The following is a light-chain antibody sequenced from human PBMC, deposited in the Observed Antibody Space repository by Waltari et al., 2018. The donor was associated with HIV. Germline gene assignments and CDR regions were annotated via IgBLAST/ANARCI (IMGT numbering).Light chain of an antibody. V-gene: IGLV1-40*01. CDR3: QSYDITLSASVV. J-gene: IGLJ2*01. Sequence: QSVLTQPPSVSGTPGQRVTISCTGSPSNHGAAYDVHWYQQIPGTAPKLLISGTKIRPSGVPDRSSASKSGTSASLTITGLQAEDEADYFCQSYDITLSASVVFGGGTKLTVL. CDR1: PSNHGAAYD. CDR2: GTK.